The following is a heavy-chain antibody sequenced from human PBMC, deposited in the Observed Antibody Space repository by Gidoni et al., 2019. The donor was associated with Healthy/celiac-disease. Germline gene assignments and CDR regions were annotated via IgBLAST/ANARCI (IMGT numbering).Heavy chain of an antibody. V-gene: IGHV1-69*02. CDR3: ASTTYYYGSGSPPGWFDP. Sequence: QVQLVQSGAAVKKPGSSVKVSCKASGGTFSSYTISWVRQAPGQGLEWMGRIIPILGIANYAQKFQGRVTITADKSTSTAYMELSSLRSEDTAVYYCASTTYYYGSGSPPGWFDPWGQGTLVTVSS. D-gene: IGHD3-10*01. J-gene: IGHJ5*02. CDR2: IIPILGIA. CDR1: GGTFSSYT.